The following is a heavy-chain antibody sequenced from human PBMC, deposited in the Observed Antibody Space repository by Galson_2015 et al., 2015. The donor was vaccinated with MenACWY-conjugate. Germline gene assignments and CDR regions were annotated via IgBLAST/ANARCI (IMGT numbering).Heavy chain of an antibody. J-gene: IGHJ4*02. D-gene: IGHD6-19*01. V-gene: IGHV3-66*02. CDR2: IYSGGST. CDR3: AKGLGSGSLPVDY. Sequence: SLRLSCAASGFTVSSNYMSWVRQAPGKGLEWVSVIYSGGSTCYADSVKGRFTISRDNSKNTLYLQMNSLRAEDTAVYYCAKGLGSGSLPVDYWGQGTLVTVSS. CDR1: GFTVSSNY.